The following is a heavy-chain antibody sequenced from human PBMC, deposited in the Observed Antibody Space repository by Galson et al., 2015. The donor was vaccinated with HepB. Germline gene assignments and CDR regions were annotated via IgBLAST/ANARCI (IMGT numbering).Heavy chain of an antibody. V-gene: IGHV3-23*01. J-gene: IGHJ4*02. CDR2: ISGNGRSI. CDR1: EFTFSSHS. CDR3: TKEHATCGGDCRGFFDS. Sequence: SLRLSCAASEFTFSSHSMSWVRQAPGKGLEWVSTISGNGRSIYYADSVKGRLTISRDNSKNTLYLQMNSLRAEDSAVYYCTKEHATCGGDCRGFFDSWGQGTLVTVSS. D-gene: IGHD2-21*01.